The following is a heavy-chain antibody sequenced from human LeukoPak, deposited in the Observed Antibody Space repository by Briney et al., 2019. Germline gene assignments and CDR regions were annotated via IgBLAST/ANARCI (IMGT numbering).Heavy chain of an antibody. CDR3: AREPYCGGDYYSPINFDY. J-gene: IGHJ4*02. V-gene: IGHV3-21*01. D-gene: IGHD2-21*02. CDR2: ISSSSSYI. CDR1: GFTFSSYS. Sequence: GGSLRLSCAAPGFTFSSYSMNWVRQAPGKGLEWVSSISSSSSYIYYADSVKGRFTISRDNAKNSLYLQMNSLRAEDTAVYYCAREPYCGGDYYSPINFDYWGQGTLVTVSS.